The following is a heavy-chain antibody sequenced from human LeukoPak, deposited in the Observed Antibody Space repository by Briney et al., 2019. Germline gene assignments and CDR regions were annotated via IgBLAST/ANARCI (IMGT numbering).Heavy chain of an antibody. V-gene: IGHV4-34*08. CDR1: GGTFSSYS. CDR3: ATSYAAGMGGWFDP. J-gene: IGHJ5*02. CDR2: INHSGST. Sequence: SCKASGGTFSSYSMNWVRQAPGKGLEWIGEINHSGSTNYNPSLKSRVTISVDTSKNQFSLKLSSVTAADTAVYYCATSYAAGMGGWFDPWGQGTLVTVSS. D-gene: IGHD6-13*01.